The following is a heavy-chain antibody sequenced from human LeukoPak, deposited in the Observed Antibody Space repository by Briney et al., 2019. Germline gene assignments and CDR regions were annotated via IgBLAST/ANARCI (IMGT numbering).Heavy chain of an antibody. J-gene: IGHJ4*02. V-gene: IGHV3-30*02. CDR3: AKDRHLAQYYYDSSGQASDY. D-gene: IGHD3-22*01. Sequence: DSVKGRFTISRDNSKNTLYLQMNSLRAEDTAVYYCAKDRHLAQYYYDSSGQASDYWGQGTLVTVSS.